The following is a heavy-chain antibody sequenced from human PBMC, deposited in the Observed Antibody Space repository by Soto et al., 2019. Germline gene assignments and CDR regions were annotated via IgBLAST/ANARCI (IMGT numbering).Heavy chain of an antibody. CDR1: GGTFSSYA. CDR3: ARDASRPRKTSGWRLYYYGMDV. CDR2: IIPIFGTA. Sequence: ASVKLSCKASGGTFSSYAISWVRQAPGQGLEWMGGIIPIFGTANYAQKFQGRVTITADKSTSTAYMELSSLRSEDTAVYYCARDASRPRKTSGWRLYYYGMDVWGQGTTVTVSS. V-gene: IGHV1-69*06. D-gene: IGHD6-19*01. J-gene: IGHJ6*02.